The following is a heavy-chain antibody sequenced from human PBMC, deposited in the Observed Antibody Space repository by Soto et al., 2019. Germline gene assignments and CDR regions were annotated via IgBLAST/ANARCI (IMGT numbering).Heavy chain of an antibody. D-gene: IGHD6-19*01. Sequence: GWSLRLSCAASGFTVSSNYMSWARQAPGKGLEWVSVTYSGGSTYYADSVKGRFTISVDTSKNQFSLKLSSVTAADTAVYYCARHEVSVAFFDIWRQGTMVTVSS. V-gene: IGHV3-53*01. CDR2: TYSGGST. J-gene: IGHJ3*02. CDR1: GFTVSSNY. CDR3: ARHEVSVAFFDI.